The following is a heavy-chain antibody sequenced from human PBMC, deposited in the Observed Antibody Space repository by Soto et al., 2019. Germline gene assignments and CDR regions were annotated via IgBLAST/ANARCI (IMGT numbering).Heavy chain of an antibody. CDR3: AREGADSSSWYYYYYGMDV. D-gene: IGHD6-13*01. V-gene: IGHV3-21*01. CDR2: ISSSSSYI. Sequence: EVQLVESGGGLVKPGGSLRLSCAASGFTFSSYSMNWVRQAPGKGLEWVSSISSSSSYIYYADSVKGRFTISRDNAKKTLHXQMNSLRAEDTAVYYCAREGADSSSWYYYYYGMDVWGQGTTVTVSS. CDR1: GFTFSSYS. J-gene: IGHJ6*02.